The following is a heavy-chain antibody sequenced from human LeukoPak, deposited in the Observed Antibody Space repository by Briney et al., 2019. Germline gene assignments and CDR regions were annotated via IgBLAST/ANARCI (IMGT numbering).Heavy chain of an antibody. D-gene: IGHD2-21*02. CDR2: INHSGST. V-gene: IGHV4-34*01. CDR1: GGSFSGYY. J-gene: IGHJ4*02. Sequence: SDTLSLTCAVYGGSFSGYYWSWIRQPPGKGLEGIGEINHSGSTNYNPSLKSRVTISVDTSKNQFSLKLSSVTAADTAVYYCARGGVTPYFDYWGQGTLVTVSS. CDR3: ARGGVTPYFDY.